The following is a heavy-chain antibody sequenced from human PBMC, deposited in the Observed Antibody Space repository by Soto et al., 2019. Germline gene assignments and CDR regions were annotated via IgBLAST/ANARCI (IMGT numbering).Heavy chain of an antibody. J-gene: IGHJ3*02. CDR3: APMEAAPHMGGVDI. CDR1: GGTFSSYA. D-gene: IGHD6-6*01. Sequence: SVKVSCKASGGTFSSYAISWVRQAPGQGLEWMGGIIPIFGTANYAQKFQGRVTITADESTSTAYMELSSLRSEDTAVYYCAPMEAAPHMGGVDIWRQGTMVTVSS. V-gene: IGHV1-69*13. CDR2: IIPIFGTA.